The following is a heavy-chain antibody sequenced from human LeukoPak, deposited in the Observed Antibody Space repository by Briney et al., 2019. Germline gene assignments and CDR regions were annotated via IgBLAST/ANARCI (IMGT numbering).Heavy chain of an antibody. CDR2: IKDVGSQK. CDR3: ARGSGWCDY. J-gene: IGHJ4*02. D-gene: IGHD6-19*01. Sequence: GGSLRLSCAASGFTFSGYWMTWVRQAPGKGLEWVANIKDVGSQKYYVDSVKGRFTVSRDNAKNSLYLQINSLRAEDTAVYYCARGSGWCDYWGQGTLVTVSS. CDR1: GFTFSGYW. V-gene: IGHV3-7*03.